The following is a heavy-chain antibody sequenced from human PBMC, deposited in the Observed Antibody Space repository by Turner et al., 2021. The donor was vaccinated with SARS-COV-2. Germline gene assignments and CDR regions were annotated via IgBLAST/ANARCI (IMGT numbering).Heavy chain of an antibody. Sequence: QVQLVESGGGVFQPGRSLRLPCAASGFTFSSYGMHWVRQAPGKGLEWVAVIAYDGSNKYYAGSVKGRLTISRDNSKSTLYLKMNSLRAEDTAVYYWAKDDNYDFWTGYYMYWGQGTLVTVSS. CDR2: IAYDGSNK. D-gene: IGHD3-3*01. CDR1: GFTFSSYG. J-gene: IGHJ4*02. V-gene: IGHV3-30*18. CDR3: AKDDNYDFWTGYYMY.